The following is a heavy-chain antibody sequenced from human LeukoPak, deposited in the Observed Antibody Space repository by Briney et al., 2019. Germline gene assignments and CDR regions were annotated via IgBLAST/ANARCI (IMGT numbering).Heavy chain of an antibody. CDR1: GFTFSSYA. CDR2: ISGSGGST. V-gene: IGHV3-23*01. D-gene: IGHD1-26*01. Sequence: GGSLRLSCAASGFTFSSYAMSWVRQAPGKGVEWVSAISGSGGSTYYADSVKGRFTISRDNSKNTLYLQMNSLRAEDTAVYYCAKDGQWELLLEFDYWGQGTLVTVSS. CDR3: AKDGQWELLLEFDY. J-gene: IGHJ4*02.